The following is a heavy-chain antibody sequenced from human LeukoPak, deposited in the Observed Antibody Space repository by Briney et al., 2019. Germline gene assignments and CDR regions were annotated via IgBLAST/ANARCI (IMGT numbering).Heavy chain of an antibody. J-gene: IGHJ4*02. CDR3: ATDETISWHFI. V-gene: IGHV4-39*07. Sequence: PSETLSLTCTVSGGSISSGTDYWGWIRQPPGKELEWIGSVYSSGSTFYNPSLKSRVTISIDTSKNQFSLKLTSVTTADTAVYYCATDETISWHFIWGQGTLVTVSS. D-gene: IGHD6-13*01. CDR2: VYSSGST. CDR1: GGSISSGTDY.